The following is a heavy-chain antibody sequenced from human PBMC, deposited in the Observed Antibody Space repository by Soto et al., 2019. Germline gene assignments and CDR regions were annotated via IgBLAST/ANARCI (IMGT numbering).Heavy chain of an antibody. D-gene: IGHD6-19*01. Sequence: QVQLVQSGAEVKKPGASVKVSCKASGYTFTGYYMHWVRQAPGQGLEWKGWINPNSGGTNYAQKFQGWVTMTRDTSISTDYMELSRLRSDDSAVYYCARVAAVAGPGCYYYGMDVWGQGTTVTVSS. CDR3: ARVAAVAGPGCYYYGMDV. CDR1: GYTFTGYY. CDR2: INPNSGGT. V-gene: IGHV1-2*04. J-gene: IGHJ6*02.